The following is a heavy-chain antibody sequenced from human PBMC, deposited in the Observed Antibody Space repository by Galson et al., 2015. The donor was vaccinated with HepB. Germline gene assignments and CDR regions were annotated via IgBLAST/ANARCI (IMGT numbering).Heavy chain of an antibody. V-gene: IGHV3-30*18. CDR2: ISHDGTNK. Sequence: SLRLSCAASGLTFSIYGMPWVRQAPGKGLEWVAVISHDGTNKYQADSVKGRFSISRDNSKSTLYLEMNSLRPEDTAVYYCAKDGLDYWGQGSLVTVSS. J-gene: IGHJ4*02. CDR3: AKDGLDY. CDR1: GLTFSIYG.